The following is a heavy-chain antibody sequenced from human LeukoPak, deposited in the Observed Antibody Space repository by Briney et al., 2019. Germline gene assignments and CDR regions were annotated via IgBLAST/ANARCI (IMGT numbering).Heavy chain of an antibody. J-gene: IGHJ6*03. CDR2: IYYSGST. V-gene: IGHV4-59*01. Sequence: KSSETLSLTCTVSGGSISSYYWSWIRQPPGKGLEWIGYIYYSGSTNYNPSLKSRVTISVDTSKNQFSLKLSSVTAADTAVYYCARGFRSSSSSHYYYYYMDVWGKGTTVPVSS. D-gene: IGHD6-6*01. CDR1: GGSISSYY. CDR3: ARGFRSSSSSHYYYYYMDV.